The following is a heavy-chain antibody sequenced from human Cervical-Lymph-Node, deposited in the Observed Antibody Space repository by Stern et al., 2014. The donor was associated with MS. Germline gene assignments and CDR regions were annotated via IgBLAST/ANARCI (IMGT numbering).Heavy chain of an antibody. Sequence: EVQLLESGGGLVQPGGSLRLSCAASGFTFSSYSMSWVRQAPGEGLEWVSEISGSGASTYYADSVKGRFTISRDNSKNTLFLQMDSLRAEDTAVYFCAREGVQVWGYYYYALDVWGQGTTVTVSS. V-gene: IGHV3-23*01. CDR3: AREGVQVWGYYYYALDV. J-gene: IGHJ6*02. CDR2: ISGSGAST. D-gene: IGHD7-27*01. CDR1: GFTFSSYS.